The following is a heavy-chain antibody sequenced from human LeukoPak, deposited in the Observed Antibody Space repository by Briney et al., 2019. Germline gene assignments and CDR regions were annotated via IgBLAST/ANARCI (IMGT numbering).Heavy chain of an antibody. CDR3: ARGSGYSVLDY. CDR1: GFSFSNYW. V-gene: IGHV3-74*01. J-gene: IGHJ4*02. Sequence: SGRSLRLSCAASGFSFSNYWMHWVRQAPRKGLVWVSRLNSDGITTIYADSVKGRFTISRDNAKNTLYLQMNSLTGEDTAVYYCARGSGYSVLDYWGQGTLVTVSS. CDR2: LNSDGITT. D-gene: IGHD3-3*01.